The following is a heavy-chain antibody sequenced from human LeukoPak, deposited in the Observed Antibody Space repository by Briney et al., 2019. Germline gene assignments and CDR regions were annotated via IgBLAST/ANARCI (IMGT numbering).Heavy chain of an antibody. J-gene: IGHJ4*02. V-gene: IGHV3-30*04. Sequence: GGSLRLSCAASGFTFSSYAMHWVRQAPGKGLEWVAVISYDGSNKYYADSVKGRFTISRDNSKNTLYLQMNSLRAEDTAMYYCASGSTVDIVATIKGVLWDYWGQGTLVTVSS. D-gene: IGHD5-12*01. CDR1: GFTFSSYA. CDR3: ASGSTVDIVATIKGVLWDY. CDR2: ISYDGSNK.